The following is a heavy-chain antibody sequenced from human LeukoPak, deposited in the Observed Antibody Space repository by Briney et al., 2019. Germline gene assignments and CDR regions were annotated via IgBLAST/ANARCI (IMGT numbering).Heavy chain of an antibody. Sequence: GGSLRLSCVASGFSFSTYAMNWVRQAPGKGPEWVSDIRSGGDITYYADSVKGRFTISRDNSKNTLYLQMNSLRAEDTAVYHCARYYDKNAYYGRLDYWGQGTLVTVSS. J-gene: IGHJ4*02. CDR3: ARYYDKNAYYGRLDY. D-gene: IGHD3-22*01. CDR1: GFSFSTYA. V-gene: IGHV3-23*01. CDR2: IRSGGDIT.